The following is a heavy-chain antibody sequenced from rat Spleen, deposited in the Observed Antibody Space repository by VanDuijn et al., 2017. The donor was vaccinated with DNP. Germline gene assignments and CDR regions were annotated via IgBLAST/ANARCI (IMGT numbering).Heavy chain of an antibody. CDR1: GFTFSDYY. D-gene: IGHD1-6*01. CDR2: ISSSAGST. Sequence: EVQLVESGGGLVQPGRSLKLSCAASGFTFSDYYMAWVRQAPKKGLEWVTSISSSAGSTSYRDSVKGRFTISRDDAKTTLYLQMDSLRSEDTATYYCTRGVYYGSSWAFDYWGHGVMVTVSS. J-gene: IGHJ2*01. CDR3: TRGVYYGSSWAFDY. V-gene: IGHV5-7*01.